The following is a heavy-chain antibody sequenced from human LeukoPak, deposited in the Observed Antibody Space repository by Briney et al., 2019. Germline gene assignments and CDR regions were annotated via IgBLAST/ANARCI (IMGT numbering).Heavy chain of an antibody. CDR1: GGSFSGYY. D-gene: IGHD6-19*01. Sequence: SETLSLTCAVYGGSFSGYYRSWIRQPPGKGLEWIGEINHSGSTNYNPSLKSRVTISVDTSKNQFSLKLSSVIAADTAVYYCARGQIVAGIKYYYGMDVWGQGTTVTVSS. CDR2: INHSGST. V-gene: IGHV4-34*01. CDR3: ARGQIVAGIKYYYGMDV. J-gene: IGHJ6*02.